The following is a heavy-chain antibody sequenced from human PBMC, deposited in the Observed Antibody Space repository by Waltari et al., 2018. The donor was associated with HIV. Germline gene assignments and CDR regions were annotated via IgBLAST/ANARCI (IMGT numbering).Heavy chain of an antibody. J-gene: IGHJ4*02. CDR2: IYPGDSDT. CDR1: GYTFTNYW. D-gene: IGHD2-21*01. V-gene: IGHV5-51*01. CDR3: ARLKDIVVVSSLSAFDY. Sequence: EVQLVQSGPEVKKPGESLKISCMVPGYTFTNYWIGWSRQMPGKGLEWMGIIYPGDSDTTYSPSFQGQVTISADKSISTAYLQWSSLKASDTAMYYCARLKDIVVVSSLSAFDYWGQGTLVTVSS.